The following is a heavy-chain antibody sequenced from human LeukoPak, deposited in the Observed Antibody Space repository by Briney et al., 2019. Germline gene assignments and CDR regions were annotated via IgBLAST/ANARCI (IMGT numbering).Heavy chain of an antibody. CDR3: ARGVLASFDWPPAYDAFDI. CDR2: IYTSGST. J-gene: IGHJ3*02. V-gene: IGHV4-61*02. CDR1: GGSISSGSYY. Sequence: PSETLSLTCTVSGGSISSGSYYWSWIRQPAGKGLEWIGRIYTSGSTNYNPSLKSRVTISVDTSKNQFSLKLSSVTAADTAVYYCARGVLASFDWPPAYDAFDIWGQGTMVTVSS. D-gene: IGHD3-9*01.